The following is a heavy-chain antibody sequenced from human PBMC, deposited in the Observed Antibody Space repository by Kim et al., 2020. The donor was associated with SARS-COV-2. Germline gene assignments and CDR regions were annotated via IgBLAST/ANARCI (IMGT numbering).Heavy chain of an antibody. CDR3: ASKKISGSYYHSFDY. CDR2: ISSSGSTI. Sequence: GGSLRLSCAASGFTFSSYEMNWVRQAPGKGLEWVSYISSSGSTIYYADSVKGRFTISRDNAKNSLYLQMNSLRAEDTAVYYCASKKISGSYYHSFDYWGQGTLVTVSS. D-gene: IGHD1-26*01. V-gene: IGHV3-48*03. CDR1: GFTFSSYE. J-gene: IGHJ4*02.